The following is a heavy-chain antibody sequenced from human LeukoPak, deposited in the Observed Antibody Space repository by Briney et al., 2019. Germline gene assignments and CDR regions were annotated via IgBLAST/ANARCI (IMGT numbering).Heavy chain of an antibody. CDR2: IYPGDSDT. D-gene: IGHD3-22*01. Sequence: GESLKISCKGSGYSFTSYWIGWVRQMPGKGLEWMGIIYPGDSDTRYSPSFQGQVTISADKSISTAYLQWSSLKASDTAMYYCARAYYFDSSGYYYYFDYWGQGTLVTVSS. V-gene: IGHV5-51*01. CDR1: GYSFTSYW. CDR3: ARAYYFDSSGYYYYFDY. J-gene: IGHJ4*02.